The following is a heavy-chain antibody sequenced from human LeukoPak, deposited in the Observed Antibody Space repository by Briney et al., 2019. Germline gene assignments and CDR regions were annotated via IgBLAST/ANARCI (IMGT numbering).Heavy chain of an antibody. D-gene: IGHD4-23*01. CDR1: GFTFSDYY. Sequence: PGGSLRLSCAASGFTFSDYYMSWIRQAPGKGLEWVSYISSSGNTIYYADSVKGRFTISRDNAKNSLHLQMNSLRAEDTAVYYCASPPHYGGNDYFDYWGQGTLVTVSS. CDR3: ASPPHYGGNDYFDY. V-gene: IGHV3-11*01. J-gene: IGHJ4*02. CDR2: ISSSGNTI.